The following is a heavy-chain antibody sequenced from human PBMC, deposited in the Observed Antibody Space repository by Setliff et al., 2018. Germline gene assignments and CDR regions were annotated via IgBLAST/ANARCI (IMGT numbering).Heavy chain of an antibody. J-gene: IGHJ6*02. Sequence: ASVKVSCKASGYTFTSYDINWVRQATGQGLEWMGWMNPNSGNTGYAQKFQDRVTMTRNTSLTTAYMELSSLRSEDTAVYYCARAPDCGGDCYAPTPKYYYYYYGMDVWGQGTTVTVSS. CDR1: GYTFTSYD. V-gene: IGHV1-8*01. CDR3: ARAPDCGGDCYAPTPKYYYYYYGMDV. CDR2: MNPNSGNT. D-gene: IGHD2-21*02.